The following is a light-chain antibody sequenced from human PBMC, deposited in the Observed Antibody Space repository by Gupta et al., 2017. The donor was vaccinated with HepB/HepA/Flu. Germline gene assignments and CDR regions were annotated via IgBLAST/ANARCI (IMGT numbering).Light chain of an antibody. CDR2: DVN. V-gene: IGLV2-14*01. CDR3: SSYTSSITYV. J-gene: IGLJ1*01. CDR1: SSDVGGYNH. Sequence: QSALTQPASVSGSPGQSLTISCTGTSSDVGGYNHVSWYQQHPGKPPKLMIHDVNYRPSGVSNRFAGSKSGSTASRTISGLHAEDEADYYCSSYTSSITYVFGTGTKVTVL.